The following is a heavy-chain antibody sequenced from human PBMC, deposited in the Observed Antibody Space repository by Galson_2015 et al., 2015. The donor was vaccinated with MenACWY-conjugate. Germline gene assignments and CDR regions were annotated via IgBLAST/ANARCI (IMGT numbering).Heavy chain of an antibody. CDR2: IVADGTAT. CDR3: VRGVPSGCGGDCFNYL. Sequence: SLRLSCEASGFTFSNHWMHWVRQGPGKGLVWVSRIVADGTATDYAGSVKGRFTISRDNVKNTLYLQMNSLRDEDTAVYYCVRGVPSGCGGDCFNYLWGRGTLVTVSS. CDR1: GFTFSNHW. J-gene: IGHJ5*02. D-gene: IGHD2-21*02. V-gene: IGHV3-74*01.